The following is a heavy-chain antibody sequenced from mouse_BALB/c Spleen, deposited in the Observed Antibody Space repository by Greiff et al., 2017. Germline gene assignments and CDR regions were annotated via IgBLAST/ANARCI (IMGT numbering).Heavy chain of an antibody. CDR2: IYPGNVNT. D-gene: IGHD2-14*01. CDR1: GYTFTSYY. CDR3: ARSGRYDVGDYYAMDY. J-gene: IGHJ4*01. Sequence: VQLQQSGPELVKPGASVRISCKASGYTFTSYYIHWVKQRPGQGLEWIGWIYPGNVNTKYNEKFKGKATLTADKSSSTAYMQLSSLTSEDSAVYFCARSGRYDVGDYYAMDYWGQGTSVTVSS. V-gene: IGHV1S56*01.